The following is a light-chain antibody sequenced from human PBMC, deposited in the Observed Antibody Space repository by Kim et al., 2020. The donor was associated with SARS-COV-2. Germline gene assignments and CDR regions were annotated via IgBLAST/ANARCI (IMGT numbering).Light chain of an antibody. CDR3: QAWDSSTLYV. V-gene: IGLV3-1*01. J-gene: IGLJ1*01. CDR2: QDT. CDR1: KLGDRY. Sequence: VSSGQTAIIPCSGDKLGDRYTSWYQQRPGQSPLLVIYQDTKRPSGIPERFSGSTSGNTATLTITGAQAMHEADYYCQAWDSSTLYVFGAGTKVTVL.